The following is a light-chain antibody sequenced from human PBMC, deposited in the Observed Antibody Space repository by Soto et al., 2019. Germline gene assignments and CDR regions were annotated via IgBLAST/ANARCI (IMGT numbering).Light chain of an antibody. Sequence: DIQMTQSPSTLSASVGDRVTITCRASQSISSWLAWYQQKPGKAPKLLIYNASSMESGVPSRFSGSGSGTEFTLTISSLQPDDFATYYCQQYNSYSLTFGGGTKVEIK. J-gene: IGKJ4*01. V-gene: IGKV1-5*01. CDR3: QQYNSYSLT. CDR1: QSISSW. CDR2: NAS.